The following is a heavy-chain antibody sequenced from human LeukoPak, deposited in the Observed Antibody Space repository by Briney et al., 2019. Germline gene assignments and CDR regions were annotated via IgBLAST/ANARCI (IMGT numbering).Heavy chain of an antibody. CDR2: MNPDRGNT. V-gene: IGHV1-8*01. Sequence: ASVKVSCKASGYTFTSYDINWVRQATGQGLEWMGWMNPDRGNTGYAQKFQGRVTMTRNTSISTAYMELSSLRSEDTAVYYCAKRGYSYGDFDYWGQGTLVTVSS. D-gene: IGHD5-18*01. J-gene: IGHJ4*02. CDR1: GYTFTSYD. CDR3: AKRGYSYGDFDY.